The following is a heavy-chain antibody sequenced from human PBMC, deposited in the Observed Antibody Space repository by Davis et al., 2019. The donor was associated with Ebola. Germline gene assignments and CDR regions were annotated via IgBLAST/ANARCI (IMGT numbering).Heavy chain of an antibody. V-gene: IGHV3-30-3*01. Sequence: GESLKISCAASGFSFSDYSMHWVRQAPGKGLEWVGIISSDGNSQYFADSVKGRLTISRDNSKNTLYLQINSLRAEDTAVYYCARENYHGMDVWGQGTTVTVSS. J-gene: IGHJ6*02. CDR1: GFSFSDYS. D-gene: IGHD1-7*01. CDR3: ARENYHGMDV. CDR2: ISSDGNSQ.